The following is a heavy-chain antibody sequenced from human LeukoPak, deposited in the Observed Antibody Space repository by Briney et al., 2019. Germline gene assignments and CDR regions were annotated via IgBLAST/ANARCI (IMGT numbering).Heavy chain of an antibody. CDR1: GYTFTSYG. J-gene: IGHJ6*03. V-gene: IGHV1-18*01. CDR3: ARDRHIAAAVYYYYMDV. CDR2: INAYNGNT. D-gene: IGHD6-13*01. Sequence: ASVKVSCKASGYTFTSYGISWVRQAPGQGLEWMGWINAYNGNTDYAQRVQGRVTMTTDTSTSTAYMEVRSLRSDDTAVYYCARDRHIAAAVYYYYMDVWGKGTPVTVSS.